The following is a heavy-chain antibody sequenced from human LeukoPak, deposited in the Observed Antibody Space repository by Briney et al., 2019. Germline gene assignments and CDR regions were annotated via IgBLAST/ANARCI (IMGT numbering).Heavy chain of an antibody. J-gene: IGHJ4*02. V-gene: IGHV3-33*06. CDR1: GFTFSSYG. CDR2: IWYDGSNK. CDR3: AKVGTTTRSDIVATTVLPFGY. D-gene: IGHD5-12*01. Sequence: PGGSLRLSCAASGFTFSSYGMHWVRQAPGKGLEWVAVIWYDGSNKYYADSVKGRFTISRDNSKNTLYLQMNSPRAEDTAVYYCAKVGTTTRSDIVATTVLPFGYWGQGTLVTVSS.